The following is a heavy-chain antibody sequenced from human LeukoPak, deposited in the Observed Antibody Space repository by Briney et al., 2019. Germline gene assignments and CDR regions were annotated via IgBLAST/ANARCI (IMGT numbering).Heavy chain of an antibody. CDR1: GFIFSSSA. V-gene: IGHV3-23*01. D-gene: IGHD3-22*01. J-gene: IGHJ4*02. Sequence: GGSLRLSCAASGFIFSSSAMSWVRQAPGKGLEWVSSISGGGGSTYYADSVKGRFSISRDNAKNSLYLQMNSLRDEDTAVYYCAREGAYYDSGGYYQRQYYFDYWGQGTLVTVSS. CDR2: ISGGGGST. CDR3: AREGAYYDSGGYYQRQYYFDY.